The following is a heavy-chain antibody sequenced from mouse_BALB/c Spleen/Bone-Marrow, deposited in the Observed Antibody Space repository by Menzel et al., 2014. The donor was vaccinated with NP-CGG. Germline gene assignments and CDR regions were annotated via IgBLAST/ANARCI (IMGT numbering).Heavy chain of an antibody. CDR1: GFSLXSYG. Sequence: QVQLQQSGPGLVAPSQSLSITCTVSGFSLXSYGVHWVRQPPGKVLEWLGVIWAGGSTNYNSALMSRLSTSKDNSKSQVFLKMNSLQTDDTAMYYCARGSYYEGAMDYWGQGTSVTVSS. D-gene: IGHD1-1*01. CDR3: ARGSYYEGAMDY. J-gene: IGHJ4*01. CDR2: IWAGGST. V-gene: IGHV2-9*02.